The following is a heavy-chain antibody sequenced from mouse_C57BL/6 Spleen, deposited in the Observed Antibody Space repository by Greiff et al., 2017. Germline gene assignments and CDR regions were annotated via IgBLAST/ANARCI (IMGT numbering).Heavy chain of an antibody. CDR3: AREMGYSNYVNAWFAY. D-gene: IGHD2-5*01. CDR1: GYSITSGYY. V-gene: IGHV3-6*01. CDR2: ISYDGSN. Sequence: EESGPGLVKPSQSLSLTCSVTGYSITSGYYWNWIRQFPGNKLEWMGYISYDGSNNYNPSLKNRISITRDTSKNQFFLKLNSVTTEDTATYYCAREMGYSNYVNAWFAYGGQGTLVTVSA. J-gene: IGHJ3*01.